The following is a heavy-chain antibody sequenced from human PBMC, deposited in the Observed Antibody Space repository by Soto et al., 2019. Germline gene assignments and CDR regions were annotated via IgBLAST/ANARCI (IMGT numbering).Heavy chain of an antibody. Sequence: SETLSLTCAVSGDSISSYYCMWIRQPPGKGLESIGYLYYGRSANYNPSLKSRVTLSVDTSTNQCSLTLSSVTAADTAVYYCARESRFGELSGSWFDPWGQGTLVTVSS. CDR2: LYYGRSA. D-gene: IGHD3-10*01. V-gene: IGHV4-59*01. CDR1: GDSISSYY. J-gene: IGHJ5*02. CDR3: ARESRFGELSGSWFDP.